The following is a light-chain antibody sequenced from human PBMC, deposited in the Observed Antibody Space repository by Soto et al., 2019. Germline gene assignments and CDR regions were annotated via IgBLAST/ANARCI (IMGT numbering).Light chain of an antibody. V-gene: IGKV3-20*01. Sequence: EKVLKKSPCTVSLYPGERATLSCRASHSVSINLAWYQQKPGQAPRLLIYGASTRATGIPARFSGSGSGTDFTLTISRLEPEDFALYYCQQYGSSAPITFGQGTKVDNK. CDR2: GAS. J-gene: IGKJ1*01. CDR1: HSVSIN. CDR3: QQYGSSAPIT.